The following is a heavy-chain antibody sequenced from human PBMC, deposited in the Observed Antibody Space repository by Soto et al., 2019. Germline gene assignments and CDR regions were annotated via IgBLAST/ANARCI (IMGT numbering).Heavy chain of an antibody. CDR2: IIPIIGVT. CDR1: GDTFNSYV. CDR3: ARESLGAKGADH. V-gene: IGHV1-69*17. J-gene: IGHJ4*02. Sequence: QVQLVQSGAEVKRPGSSVKVSCESSGDTFNSYVISCVRPAPGQGLEWMGGIIPIIGVTHYAQKFQGRVTISALRSTGTAYMELTNLGFEDTALYYCARESLGAKGADHWGQGPLVTVSS. D-gene: IGHD3-16*01.